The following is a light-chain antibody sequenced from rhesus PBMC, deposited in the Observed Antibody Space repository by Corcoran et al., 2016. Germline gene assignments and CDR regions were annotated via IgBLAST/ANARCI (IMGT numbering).Light chain of an antibody. CDR2: GAS. V-gene: IGKV3S9*01. Sequence: EIVMTQSPATLSLSPGERATLSCRASQSVSSYVAWYQQKPEKAPRPLIYGASSRATGIPARFSGSGCGTDFTLTISSLEPEDFAVYYCQQYSNWPFTFGPGTKLDIE. CDR3: QQYSNWPFT. CDR1: QSVSSY. J-gene: IGKJ3*01.